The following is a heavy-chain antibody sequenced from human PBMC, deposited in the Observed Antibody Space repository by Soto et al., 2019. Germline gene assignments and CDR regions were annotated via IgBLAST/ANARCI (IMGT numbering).Heavy chain of an antibody. CDR2: IRSKANSYAT. CDR1: GFTFSGSA. CDR3: TRSDCSGGSCYSHDY. J-gene: IGHJ4*02. Sequence: GGSLRLSCAASGFTFSGSAMHWVRQASGKGLEWVGRIRSKANSYATAYAASVKGRFTISRDDSKNTAYLQMNSLKTEDTAVYYCTRSDCSGGSCYSHDYWGQGTLVTVSS. V-gene: IGHV3-73*01. D-gene: IGHD2-15*01.